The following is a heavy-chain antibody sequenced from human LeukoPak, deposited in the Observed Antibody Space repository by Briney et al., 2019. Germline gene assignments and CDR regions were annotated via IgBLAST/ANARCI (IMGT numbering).Heavy chain of an antibody. CDR3: ARICTLVGQTDY. CDR1: GFIFSNHE. V-gene: IGHV3-48*03. CDR2: ISYSGHMI. J-gene: IGHJ4*02. Sequence: GGSLRLSCVASGFIFSNHEMYWVRQAPGKGLEWLSYISYSGHMIYYADSVKGRFTVSRDNAKNSLYLQMNPLRDEDTALYYGARICTLVGQTDYWGQGTLVIVSS. D-gene: IGHD1-26*01.